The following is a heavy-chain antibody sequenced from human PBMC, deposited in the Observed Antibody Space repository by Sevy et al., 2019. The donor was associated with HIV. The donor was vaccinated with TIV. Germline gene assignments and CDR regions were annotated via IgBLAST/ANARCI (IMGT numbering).Heavy chain of an antibody. CDR2: IRYDGSNK. Sequence: GGSLRLSCAASGFTFSSYGMHWVRQAPGKGLEWVAFIRYDGSNKYYADSVKGRFTISRDNSKNTLYLQMNSLRAEDTSVYYCAKKTIAAALAVQNWGQGTLVTVSS. D-gene: IGHD6-13*01. J-gene: IGHJ1*01. CDR3: AKKTIAAALAVQN. CDR1: GFTFSSYG. V-gene: IGHV3-30*02.